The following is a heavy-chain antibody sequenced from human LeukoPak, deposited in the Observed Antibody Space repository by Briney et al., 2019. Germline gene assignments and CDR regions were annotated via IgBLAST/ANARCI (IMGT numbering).Heavy chain of an antibody. CDR1: GFTFSSYS. Sequence: GGSLRLSCAASGFTFSSYSMNWVRQAPGKGLEWVSSIGSSSSYIYYADSLKGRFSISRDNAKNSLYLQMNSLRAEDTAVYYCARGKGSSSSDLFDYWGQGTLVTVSS. CDR3: ARGKGSSSSDLFDY. V-gene: IGHV3-21*01. J-gene: IGHJ4*02. D-gene: IGHD6-6*01. CDR2: IGSSSSYI.